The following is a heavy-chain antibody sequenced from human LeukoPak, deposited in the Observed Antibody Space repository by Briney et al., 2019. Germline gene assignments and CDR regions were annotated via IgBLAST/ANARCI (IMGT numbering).Heavy chain of an antibody. D-gene: IGHD3-10*01. V-gene: IGHV4-4*09. CDR2: IYTSGST. J-gene: IGHJ4*02. Sequence: LETLSLTCTVSGGSISSYYWSWIRQPPGKGLEWIGYIYTSGSTNYNPSLKSRVTISVDTSKNQFSLKLSSVTAADTAVYYCARRRSYYFDYWGQGTLVTVSS. CDR1: GGSISSYY. CDR3: ARRRSYYFDY.